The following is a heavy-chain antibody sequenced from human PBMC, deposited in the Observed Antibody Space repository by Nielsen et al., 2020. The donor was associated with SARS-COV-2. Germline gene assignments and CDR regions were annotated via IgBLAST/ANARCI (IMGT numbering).Heavy chain of an antibody. CDR2: IYYSGST. Sequence: SETLSLTCTVSGGSISSYYWSWIRQPPGKGLEWIGYIYYSGSTNYNPSLKSRVTISVDTSKNQFSLKLSSVTAADTAVYYCARRLVIDYYYYGMDVWGQGTTVTVSS. J-gene: IGHJ6*02. D-gene: IGHD3-22*01. CDR3: ARRLVIDYYYYGMDV. V-gene: IGHV4-59*13. CDR1: GGSISSYY.